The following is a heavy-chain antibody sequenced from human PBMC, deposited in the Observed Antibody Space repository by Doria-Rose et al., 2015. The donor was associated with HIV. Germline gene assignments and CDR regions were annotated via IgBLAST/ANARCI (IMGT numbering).Heavy chain of an antibody. D-gene: IGHD3-3*01. CDR1: DGTFSGFI. CDR3: ARFGLGDQGPDH. J-gene: IGHJ4*02. V-gene: IGHV1-69*15. Sequence: QVQLVQSGTEVRDLGPSVGASCRALDGTFSGFILTGGGRAPGQGLEGMGRIIPVFGTTHYAQKFQDRVTITADQSSNTAYMELTSLRSEDSAFDYCARFGLGDQGPDHWGQGTLVIVSS. CDR2: IIPVFGTT.